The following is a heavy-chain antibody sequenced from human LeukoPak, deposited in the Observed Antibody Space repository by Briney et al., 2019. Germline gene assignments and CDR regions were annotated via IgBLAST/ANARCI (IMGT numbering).Heavy chain of an antibody. Sequence: PGGSLRLSCAASGFTFSSYWMHWVRQAPGKGLVWVSRIDSDGSSTDYADFVEGRFTISRDNSKNTLYLQMNSLRAEDTAVYYCARGFDYWGQGTLVTVSS. CDR1: GFTFSSYW. CDR2: IDSDGSST. J-gene: IGHJ4*02. CDR3: ARGFDY. V-gene: IGHV3-74*01.